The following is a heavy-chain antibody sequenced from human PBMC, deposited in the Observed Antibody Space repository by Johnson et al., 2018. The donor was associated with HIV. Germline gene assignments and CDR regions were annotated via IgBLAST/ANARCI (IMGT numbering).Heavy chain of an antibody. Sequence: QVQLVESGGGVVQPGRSLRLSCAASGFTFSSYAMHWVRQAQGKGLEWVAVISYDGSNKYYADSVKGRFTISRDNSKNTLYLQMNSLRAEDTAVYYCAKDGDWDTVAHAFDIWGQGTMVTVSS. V-gene: IGHV3-30-3*01. CDR3: AKDGDWDTVAHAFDI. CDR2: ISYDGSNK. CDR1: GFTFSSYA. J-gene: IGHJ3*02. D-gene: IGHD5-12*01.